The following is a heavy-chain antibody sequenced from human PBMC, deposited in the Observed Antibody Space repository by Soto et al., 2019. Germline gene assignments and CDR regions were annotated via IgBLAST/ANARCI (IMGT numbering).Heavy chain of an antibody. J-gene: IGHJ6*02. Sequence: SETLSLTCTVSGGSISSSSYYWGWIRQPPGKGLEWIGSIYYSGSTYYNPSLKSRVTISVDTSKNQFSLKLRSVTAADTAVYYCARIYGSGSYYYYYYYGMDVWGQGTTVTVSS. CDR1: GGSISSSSYY. CDR2: IYYSGST. V-gene: IGHV4-39*01. CDR3: ARIYGSGSYYYYYYYGMDV. D-gene: IGHD3-10*01.